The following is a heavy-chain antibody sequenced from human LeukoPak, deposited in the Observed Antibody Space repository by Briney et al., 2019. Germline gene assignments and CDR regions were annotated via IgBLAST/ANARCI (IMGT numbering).Heavy chain of an antibody. D-gene: IGHD5-12*01. CDR1: GYTFSSHY. Sequence: ASVKVSCKTSGYTFSSHYMHWVRQAPGQGLGWMGIINPSGFSTRYAQKFQDRVTMTGDTSTSTFYMELSSLRSEDTAVYYCARIGGYGPPIAFDIWGQGTMVTVSS. J-gene: IGHJ3*02. V-gene: IGHV1-46*01. CDR3: ARIGGYGPPIAFDI. CDR2: INPSGFST.